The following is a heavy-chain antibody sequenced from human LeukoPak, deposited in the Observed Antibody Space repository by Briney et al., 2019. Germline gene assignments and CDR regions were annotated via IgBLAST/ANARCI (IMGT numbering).Heavy chain of an antibody. CDR3: AREGYSSSWYDFDY. J-gene: IGHJ4*02. D-gene: IGHD6-13*01. CDR2: ISYDGSNK. V-gene: IGHV3-30-3*01. Sequence: GGSLRLSCAASGFTFSSYAMHWVRQAPGKGLEWVAVISYDGSNKYYADSVKGRFTISRDNSKNPLYLQMNSLRAEDTAVYYCAREGYSSSWYDFDYWGQGTLVTVSS. CDR1: GFTFSSYA.